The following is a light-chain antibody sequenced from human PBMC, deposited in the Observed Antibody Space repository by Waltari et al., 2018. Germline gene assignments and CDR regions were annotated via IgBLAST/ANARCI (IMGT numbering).Light chain of an antibody. CDR1: QGISSY. CDR2: AAS. J-gene: IGKJ2*01. CDR3: QQLNIYPHT. Sequence: DIQLTQYPSFLSASVGDRVPITCRASQGISSYLAWYQQRPGTAPKLLISAASTLQSGVPSRFSGSGSGTEFTLTISSLQPEDFATYYCQQLNIYPHTFGQGTKLEI. V-gene: IGKV1-9*01.